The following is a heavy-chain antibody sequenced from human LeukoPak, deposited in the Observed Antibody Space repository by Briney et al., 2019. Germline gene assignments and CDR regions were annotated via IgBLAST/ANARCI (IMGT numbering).Heavy chain of an antibody. CDR1: VYTFTSYG. Sequence: GASVTVSCMPSVYTFTSYGISWVRQAPGQGLAWLGWISAYNGNTNYAQKLQGRVTMTTDTSTSTAYMELRSLRSDDTAVYYCARDCGDYGQYFQHWGQGSLVTVSS. D-gene: IGHD4-17*01. J-gene: IGHJ1*01. V-gene: IGHV1-18*01. CDR2: ISAYNGNT. CDR3: ARDCGDYGQYFQH.